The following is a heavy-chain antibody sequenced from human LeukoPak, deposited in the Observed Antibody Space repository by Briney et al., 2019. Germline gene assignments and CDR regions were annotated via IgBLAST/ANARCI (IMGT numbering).Heavy chain of an antibody. CDR1: GDSISSGDYY. Sequence: SETLSLTCTVSGDSISSGDYYWSWIRQPAGKGLEWIGRISSSGSTNYNPSLKSRVTISVDKSKNQFSLKLSSVTAADTAVYYCAREIGSWPTYYYYYMDVWGKGTTVTVSS. V-gene: IGHV4-61*02. CDR3: AREIGSWPTYYYYYMDV. CDR2: ISSSGST. J-gene: IGHJ6*03. D-gene: IGHD2-15*01.